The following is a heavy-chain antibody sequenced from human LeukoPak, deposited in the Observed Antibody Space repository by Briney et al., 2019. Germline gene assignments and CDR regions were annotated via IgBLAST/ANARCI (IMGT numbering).Heavy chain of an antibody. CDR2: INPNSGGT. Sequence: GASVKVSCKASGYTFTGYYMHWVRQAPGQGLEWMGWINPNSGGTNYAQKFQGRVTMTRDTSISTAYMEPSRLRSDDTAVYYCARGFYVWGSYRSPPFDYWGQGTLVTVSS. CDR1: GYTFTGYY. J-gene: IGHJ4*02. V-gene: IGHV1-2*02. D-gene: IGHD3-16*02. CDR3: ARGFYVWGSYRSPPFDY.